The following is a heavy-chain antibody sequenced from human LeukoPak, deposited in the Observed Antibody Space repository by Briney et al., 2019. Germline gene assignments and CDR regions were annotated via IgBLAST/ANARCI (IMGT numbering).Heavy chain of an antibody. Sequence: GGSLRLSCSASGFTFRTYVMYWVRQAPGRGLEYVSAISGDGYSTYADSVKGRFTISRDNAKSSLYLQMNSLRAEDTAIYYCAVDGGYNRFDPWGQGTLVTVPS. CDR1: GFTFRTYV. J-gene: IGHJ5*02. V-gene: IGHV3-64*04. CDR3: AVDGGYNRFDP. D-gene: IGHD3-16*01. CDR2: ISGDGYST.